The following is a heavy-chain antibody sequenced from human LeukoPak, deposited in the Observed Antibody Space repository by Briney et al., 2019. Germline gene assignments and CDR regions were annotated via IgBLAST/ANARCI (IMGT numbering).Heavy chain of an antibody. CDR1: GGSISSGTYY. Sequence: SETLSLTCTVSGGSISSGTYYWGWIRQPPGKGLECIGTIYYSGSTSYNPSLKSRITISVDTSKNQFSLKLTSVTAADTAVYYCAGTYRLRRFDPWGQGTLVTVSS. J-gene: IGHJ5*02. CDR3: AGTYRLRRFDP. D-gene: IGHD2-2*02. V-gene: IGHV4-39*01. CDR2: IYYSGST.